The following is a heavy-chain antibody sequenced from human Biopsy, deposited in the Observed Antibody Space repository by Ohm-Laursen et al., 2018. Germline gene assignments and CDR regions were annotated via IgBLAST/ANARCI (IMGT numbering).Heavy chain of an antibody. J-gene: IGHJ4*02. CDR1: GDSIRSDY. CDR3: ARGRGWGNTYFRSLDY. V-gene: IGHV4-4*07. CDR2: IYGSGST. Sequence: PSQTLSLTCTVSGDSIRSDYCIWIRRPAGKGLEWIGRIYGSGSTDYNPSLRGRVTLSGDTSKNQFSLKLSSVTAADTAMYYCARGRGWGNTYFRSLDYWGQGTLVTVSS. D-gene: IGHD3-9*01.